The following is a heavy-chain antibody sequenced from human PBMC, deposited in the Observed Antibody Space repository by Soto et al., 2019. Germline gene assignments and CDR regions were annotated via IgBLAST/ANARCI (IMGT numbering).Heavy chain of an antibody. J-gene: IGHJ4*02. D-gene: IGHD4-4*01. V-gene: IGHV4-59*01. CDR2: IYYSGSS. CDR3: AGIVMTTWVSDY. CDR1: GGSISNFY. Sequence: QVQLQESGPGLVKPSETLSLTCTVPGGSISNFYWSWIRQPPGKGLEWIGYIYYSGSSNNNPSLKSRVTMSVGKSMNQSLLKLSSLTAADTAVYYCAGIVMTTWVSDYWGQGTLVTVSS.